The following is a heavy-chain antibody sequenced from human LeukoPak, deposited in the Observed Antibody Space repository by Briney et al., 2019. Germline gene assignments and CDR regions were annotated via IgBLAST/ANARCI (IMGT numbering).Heavy chain of an antibody. CDR2: ISWNSGSI. D-gene: IGHD6-13*01. J-gene: IGHJ4*02. V-gene: IGHV3-9*01. CDR1: GFTFDDYA. Sequence: PGRSLRLSCAASGFTFDDYAMHWVRQAPGKGLEWVSGISWNSGSIGYADSVKGRFTISRDNAKNSLYLQMNSLRAEDTALYYCAKGRQQLGDYYFDYWGQGTLVTVSS. CDR3: AKGRQQLGDYYFDY.